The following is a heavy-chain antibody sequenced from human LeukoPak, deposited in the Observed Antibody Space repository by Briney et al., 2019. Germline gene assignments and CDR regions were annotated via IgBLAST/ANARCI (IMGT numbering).Heavy chain of an antibody. J-gene: IGHJ4*02. V-gene: IGHV3-48*01. D-gene: IGHD3-10*01. CDR3: ARDFAREFTIDY. CDR1: GFTFSNYN. Sequence: GGSLRLSCAASGFTFSNYNMNWVRQPPGKGLQWVSYISSSSNIMYYADSVKGRFTISRDNAKNSLFLQMNSLRAEDTAVYYCARDFAREFTIDYWGQGTLVTVSS. CDR2: ISSSSNIM.